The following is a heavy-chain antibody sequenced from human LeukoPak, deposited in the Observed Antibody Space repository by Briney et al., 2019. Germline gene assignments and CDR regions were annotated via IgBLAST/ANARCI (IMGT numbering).Heavy chain of an antibody. CDR3: ARVSHCSGGSCYFDPADY. D-gene: IGHD2-15*01. J-gene: IGHJ4*02. Sequence: ASVKVSCKASGYTFTGYYMHWVRQAPGQGLEWMGWINPNSGGTNYAQKFQGRVTMTRDTSISTAYMELSRLRSDDTAVYYCARVSHCSGGSCYFDPADYWGQGTLVTASS. CDR2: INPNSGGT. CDR1: GYTFTGYY. V-gene: IGHV1-2*02.